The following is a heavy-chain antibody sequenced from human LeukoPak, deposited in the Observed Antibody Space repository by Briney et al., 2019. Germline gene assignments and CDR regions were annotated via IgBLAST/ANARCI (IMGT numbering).Heavy chain of an antibody. D-gene: IGHD6-6*01. CDR1: GFTVSSNY. CDR2: IYSGGST. J-gene: IGHJ6*03. CDR3: ARGEYSSSSPSAFYYYYYYYMDV. Sequence: GGSLRLSCAASGFTVSSNYMSWVRQAPGKGLEWVSVIYSGGSTYYADSVKGRFTISRDNSKNTLYLQINSLRAEDTAVYYCARGEYSSSSPSAFYYYYYYYMDVWGKGTTVTVSS. V-gene: IGHV3-53*01.